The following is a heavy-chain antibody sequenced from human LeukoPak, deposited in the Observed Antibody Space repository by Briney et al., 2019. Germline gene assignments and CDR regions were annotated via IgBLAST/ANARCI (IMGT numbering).Heavy chain of an antibody. D-gene: IGHD1-26*01. V-gene: IGHV3-7*01. CDR2: IKQDGSEK. CDR1: GFTFSSYW. Sequence: GGSLRLSCAASGFTFSSYWMSWVRQAPGKGLEWVANIKQDGSEKYYVDSAKGRFTISRDNAKNSLYLQMNSLRAEDTAVYYCARVVVGAINWFDPWGQGTLVTVSS. CDR3: ARVVVGAINWFDP. J-gene: IGHJ5*02.